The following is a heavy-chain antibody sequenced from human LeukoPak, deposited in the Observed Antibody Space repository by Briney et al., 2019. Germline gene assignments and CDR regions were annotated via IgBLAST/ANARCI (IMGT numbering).Heavy chain of an antibody. D-gene: IGHD2-21*01. CDR3: ATGAYCGGDCFDAFDI. V-gene: IGHV4-38-2*02. Sequence: SETLSLTCTVSGYSISSGYYWGWIRQPPGKGLEWIGSIYHSGSTYYNPSLKSRVTISVDTFKNQFSLKLSSVTAADTAAYYCATGAYCGGDCFDAFDIWGQGTMVTISS. CDR1: GYSISSGYY. CDR2: IYHSGST. J-gene: IGHJ3*02.